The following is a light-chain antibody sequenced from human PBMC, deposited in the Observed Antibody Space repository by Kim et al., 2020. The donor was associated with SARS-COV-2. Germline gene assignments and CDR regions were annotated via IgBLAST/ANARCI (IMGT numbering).Light chain of an antibody. CDR3: SAWDISLSALM. CDR2: RNN. CDR1: SDHVRNQG. V-gene: IGLV10-54*01. J-gene: IGLJ3*02. Sequence: HTATIPCTGNSDHVRNQGEAWLQQHQGHPPKLLSYRNNSRPSGISERFSASRSGNIASLTITRLQPEDEADYYCSAWDISLSALMFGGGTQLTVL.